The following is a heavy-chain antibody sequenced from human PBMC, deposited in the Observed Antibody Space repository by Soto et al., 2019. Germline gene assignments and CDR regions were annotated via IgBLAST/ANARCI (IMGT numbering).Heavy chain of an antibody. CDR3: ARLTVVTPYGLDY. CDR2: IIPIFGTA. Sequence: GASLKDSRKASGRTFSNYAISRVRQAPGQGLEWMGGIIPIFGTANYAQKFQGRVTITADESTSTAYMELSSLRSEDTAVYYCARLTVVTPYGLDYWGQGTLVTVSS. V-gene: IGHV1-69*13. D-gene: IGHD2-21*02. CDR1: GRTFSNYA. J-gene: IGHJ4*02.